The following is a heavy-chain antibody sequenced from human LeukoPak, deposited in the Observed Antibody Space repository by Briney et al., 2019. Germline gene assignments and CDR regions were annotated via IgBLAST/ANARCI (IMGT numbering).Heavy chain of an antibody. D-gene: IGHD6-13*01. J-gene: IGHJ4*02. CDR1: GGSISGYY. V-gene: IGHV4-59*01. CDR3: AREIPAAGHFDY. CDR2: VHYTGGT. Sequence: SETLSLTCAVSGGSISGYYWMWVRQPPGKGLEWIGYVHYTGGTRYNPSLKSRVTISVDTSQNQFSLKLSAVTAADTAVYYCAREIPAAGHFDYWGQGTLVTVSS.